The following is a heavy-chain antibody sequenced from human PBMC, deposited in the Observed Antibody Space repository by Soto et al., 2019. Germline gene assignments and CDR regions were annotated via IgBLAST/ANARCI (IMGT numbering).Heavy chain of an antibody. CDR2: MNPGSGDT. CDR1: GGTFSSYA. CDR3: ARMESFGSLNWFDP. J-gene: IGHJ5*02. V-gene: IGHV1-8*02. D-gene: IGHD5-18*01. Sequence: ASVKVSCKASGGTFSSYAISWVRQATGQGLEWMGWMNPGSGDTGYAQKFQGRVTMTRDISIATAYMELNSLTSEDTAIYYCARMESFGSLNWFDPWGQGTLVTVS.